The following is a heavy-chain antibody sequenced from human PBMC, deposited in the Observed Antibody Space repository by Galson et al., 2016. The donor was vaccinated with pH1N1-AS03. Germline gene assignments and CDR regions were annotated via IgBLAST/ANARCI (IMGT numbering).Heavy chain of an antibody. CDR3: ARDPNWDNDYRVDS. Sequence: SVKVSCKASGYTFTSYNVHWVRQAPGQGLEWLGWIYPDTGGTNYAPKFEGRVSITRDSSINTAFLEVRSLRSGDSAVYFCARDPNWDNDYRVDSWGQGTLILVSS. CDR2: IYPDTGGT. CDR1: GYTFTSYN. J-gene: IGHJ4*02. V-gene: IGHV1-2*02. D-gene: IGHD1/OR15-1a*01.